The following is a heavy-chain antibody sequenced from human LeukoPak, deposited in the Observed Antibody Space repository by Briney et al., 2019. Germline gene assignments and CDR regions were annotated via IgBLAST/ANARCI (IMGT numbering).Heavy chain of an antibody. CDR1: GFTFSSYE. J-gene: IGHJ3*02. CDR2: ISSSGTTI. Sequence: GGSLRLSCAASGFTFSSYEMNWVRQAPGKGLEWVSKISSSGTTIYYADSVKGRFTTSRDNAKNSLYLQLNSLRAEDTAVYYCARTNWGLGGAFDMWGQGTMGTLSS. CDR3: ARTNWGLGGAFDM. D-gene: IGHD7-27*01. V-gene: IGHV3-48*03.